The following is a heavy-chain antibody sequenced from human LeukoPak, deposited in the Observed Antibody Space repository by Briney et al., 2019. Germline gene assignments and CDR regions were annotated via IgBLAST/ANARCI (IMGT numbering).Heavy chain of an antibody. CDR2: ISLSGTTI. CDR1: GFTFSNYE. J-gene: IGHJ4*02. Sequence: PGGSLRLSCAASGFTFSNYEMNWVRQAPGKGLEWVSYISLSGTTIYYADSVKGRFTISRDNSKNTLYLQMNSLRAEDTAVYYCARVSVVAFDYWGQGTLVTISS. D-gene: IGHD2-15*01. CDR3: ARVSVVAFDY. V-gene: IGHV3-48*03.